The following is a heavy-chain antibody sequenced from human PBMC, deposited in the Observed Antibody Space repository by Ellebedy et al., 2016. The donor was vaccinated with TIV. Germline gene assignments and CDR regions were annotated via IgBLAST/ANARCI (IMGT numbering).Heavy chain of an antibody. CDR2: IIPIFGTA. J-gene: IGHJ5*02. CDR1: VGTFSSYA. Sequence: ASVKVSXXASVGTFSSYAIRWVRTAPGQGLEWMGGIIPIFGTANYAQKFQGRVTITADESTSTAYMELSSLRSEDTAVYYCASGYCGGDCYSRGWWFDPWGQGTLVTVSS. D-gene: IGHD2-21*02. V-gene: IGHV1-69*13. CDR3: ASGYCGGDCYSRGWWFDP.